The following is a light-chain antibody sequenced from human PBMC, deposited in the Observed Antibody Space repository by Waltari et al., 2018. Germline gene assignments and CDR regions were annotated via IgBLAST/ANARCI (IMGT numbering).Light chain of an antibody. CDR2: DAS. CDR3: QQYDNLPYT. J-gene: IGKJ2*01. CDR1: QDISNY. Sequence: DIQMTQSPSSLSASVGDRVTITCQASQDISNYLNWYQQKPGKAPKLLIYDASNLETGVPSRFSGRGSGTDFTFTINSLQPEDIATYYCQQYDNLPYTFGQGTKLEIK. V-gene: IGKV1-33*01.